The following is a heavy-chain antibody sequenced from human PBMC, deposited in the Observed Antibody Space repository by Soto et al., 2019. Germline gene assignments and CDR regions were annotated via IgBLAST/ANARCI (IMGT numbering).Heavy chain of an antibody. CDR1: GFTVNSNY. CDR3: AKGAGFILAV. CDR2: TNTGGTT. Sequence: EVQVLATGGGLIQPGGSLRLSCAASGFTVNSNYMSWVRQAPGEGLQWVSITNTGGTTYYADSVKGRFTGSRDNSKNTLYLQMNSLRAEDTAVYYCAKGAGFILAVWGQGTTVSVSS. J-gene: IGHJ6*02. V-gene: IGHV3-53*02. D-gene: IGHD1-26*01.